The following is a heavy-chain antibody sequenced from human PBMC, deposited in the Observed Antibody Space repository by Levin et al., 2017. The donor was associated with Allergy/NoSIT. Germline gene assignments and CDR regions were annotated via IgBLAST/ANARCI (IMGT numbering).Heavy chain of an antibody. V-gene: IGHV4-39*07. CDR3: SRSLDTAMAPYYSDY. CDR2: MHYSGSA. CDR1: GGPIRSTSHF. Sequence: SQTLSLPCNVSGGPIRSTSHFWGWVRQPPGKGLQWIGSMHYSGSAYYTPSLKSRVTISMDTSKNQFSLRLTSVTAADTPIYYCSRSLDTAMAPYYSDYWGQGTLVTVSS. J-gene: IGHJ4*02. D-gene: IGHD5-18*01.